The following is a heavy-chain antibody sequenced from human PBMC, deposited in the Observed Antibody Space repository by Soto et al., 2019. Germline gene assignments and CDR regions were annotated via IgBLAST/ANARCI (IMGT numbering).Heavy chain of an antibody. J-gene: IGHJ6*03. D-gene: IGHD1-1*01. CDR3: ARGFIGGTWSNYYYMDV. V-gene: IGHV4-34*01. CDR2: INHSGST. CDR1: GGSFSGYY. Sequence: PSETLSLTCAVYGGSFSGYYWSWIRQPPGKGLEWIGEINHSGSTNYNPSLKSRVTISVDTSKNQFSLKLSSVTAADTAVYYCARGFIGGTWSNYYYMDVWGKGTTVTVSS.